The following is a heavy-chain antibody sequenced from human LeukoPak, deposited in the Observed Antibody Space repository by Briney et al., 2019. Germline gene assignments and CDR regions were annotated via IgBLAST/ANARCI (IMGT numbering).Heavy chain of an antibody. Sequence: GGSLRLSCAASGFTFDDYGMSWVRQAPGKGLEWVSGINWNGGSTGYADSVKGRFTISRDNAKNSLYLQMNSLRAEDTALYPCARGFGGDWFEPPDYWGQGTLVTVSS. J-gene: IGHJ4*02. CDR2: INWNGGST. D-gene: IGHD3-9*01. CDR1: GFTFDDYG. CDR3: ARGFGGDWFEPPDY. V-gene: IGHV3-20*01.